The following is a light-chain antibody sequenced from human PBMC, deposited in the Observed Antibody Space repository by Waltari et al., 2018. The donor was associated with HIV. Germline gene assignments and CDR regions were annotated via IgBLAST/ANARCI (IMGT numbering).Light chain of an antibody. Sequence: DIQMTQSPSSLSASVGDSVTITCRASQTVSNKVNWFQQKPGKAPKVLIYDASSLQSGAPPRFSGSGSGTDFSLTINSLQPDDVASYFCQQSYSYPLTFGPGTKVDIK. CDR3: QQSYSYPLT. J-gene: IGKJ3*01. CDR2: DAS. CDR1: QTVSNK. V-gene: IGKV1-39*01.